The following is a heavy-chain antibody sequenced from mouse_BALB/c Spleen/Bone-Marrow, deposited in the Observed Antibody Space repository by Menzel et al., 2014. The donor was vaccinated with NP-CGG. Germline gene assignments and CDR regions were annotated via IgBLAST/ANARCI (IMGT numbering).Heavy chain of an antibody. CDR1: GFTFNNYG. D-gene: IGHD2-4*01. Sequence: EVQRVESGGGLVKSGGSLKLSCAASGFTFNNYGMSWVRQTPEKRLEWVATISGGGSYTFYPGSVKGRFTISRNNAKNDLYLQLSSLRSEDTALYYCARHAYYDQTEVSFVYWGQGTLVTVSA. CDR3: ARHAYYDQTEVSFVY. CDR2: ISGGGSYT. J-gene: IGHJ3*01. V-gene: IGHV5-9-2*01.